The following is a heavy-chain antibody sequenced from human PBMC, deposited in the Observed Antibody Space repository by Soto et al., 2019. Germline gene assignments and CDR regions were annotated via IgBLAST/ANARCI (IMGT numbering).Heavy chain of an antibody. CDR2: IYYSGST. CDR1: GGSISSYY. V-gene: IGHV4-59*01. CDR3: ARDRVGSSWYTFDP. Sequence: PSETLPLTCTVSGGSISSYYWNWIRQPPGKGLEWIGYIYYSGSTNYNPSLKSRVTISLGTSKNQFSLKLTSVTAADTAVYYCARDRVGSSWYTFDPWGQGTLVTVSS. D-gene: IGHD6-13*01. J-gene: IGHJ5*02.